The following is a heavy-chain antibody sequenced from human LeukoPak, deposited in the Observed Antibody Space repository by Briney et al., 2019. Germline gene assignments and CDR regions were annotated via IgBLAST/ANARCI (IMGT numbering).Heavy chain of an antibody. CDR2: FDPEDGET. CDR3: ARSSLFTRYCSGGSCPSSY. CDR1: GYTLTELS. J-gene: IGHJ4*02. D-gene: IGHD2-15*01. Sequence: ASVKVSCKVSGYTLTELSMHWVRQAPGKGLEWMGGFDPEDGETIYAQKFQGRVTMTEDTSTDTAYMELSSLRSEDTAVYYCARSSLFTRYCSGGSCPSSYWGQGTLVTVSS. V-gene: IGHV1-24*01.